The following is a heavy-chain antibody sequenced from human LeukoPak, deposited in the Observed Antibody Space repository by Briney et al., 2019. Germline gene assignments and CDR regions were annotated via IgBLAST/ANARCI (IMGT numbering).Heavy chain of an antibody. D-gene: IGHD3-10*01. CDR3: AGRGSGSYFDY. V-gene: IGHV3-21*01. CDR1: GFTFSSYS. Sequence: PGGSLRLSCAASGFTFSSYSMNWVRQAPGKGLEWVSSISSSSYIYYADSVKGRFTISRDNSKNTLYLQMNSLRAEDTAVYYCAGRGSGSYFDYWGQGTLVTVSS. J-gene: IGHJ4*02. CDR2: ISSSSYI.